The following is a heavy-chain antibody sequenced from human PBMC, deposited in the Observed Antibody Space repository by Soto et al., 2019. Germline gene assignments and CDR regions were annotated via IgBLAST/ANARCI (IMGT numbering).Heavy chain of an antibody. D-gene: IGHD3-9*01. CDR1: GFMFSSYG. V-gene: IGHV3-23*01. J-gene: IGHJ4*02. Sequence: PVWSLRLSGAAAGFMFSSYGMSWVRQAPGKGLQWVATIHPSGGSTHYAESVRGRFTISRDNSRDTLYLQMNSLRAEDTAVYYCAKDPSTGPPDCWGQGALVTVSS. CDR3: AKDPSTGPPDC. CDR2: IHPSGGST.